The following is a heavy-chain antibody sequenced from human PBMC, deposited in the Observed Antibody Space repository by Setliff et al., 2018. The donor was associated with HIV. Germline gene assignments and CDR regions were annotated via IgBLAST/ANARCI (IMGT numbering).Heavy chain of an antibody. CDR3: ARGVIEPDYDYVDIYYYNYMDV. CDR2: ISTSGTT. Sequence: KPSETLSLTCTVSGGSISSGSHFWGWIRQPAGKGLEWIGHISTSGTTKYNPSLKSRVTISVDTSKKHFSLRLTSVTAADTAVYFCARGVIEPDYDYVDIYYYNYMDVWGKGTTVTVSS. CDR1: GGSISSGSHF. J-gene: IGHJ6*03. V-gene: IGHV4-61*09. D-gene: IGHD5-12*01.